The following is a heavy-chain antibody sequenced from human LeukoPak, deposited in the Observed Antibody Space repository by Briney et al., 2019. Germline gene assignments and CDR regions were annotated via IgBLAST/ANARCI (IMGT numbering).Heavy chain of an antibody. CDR1: GFTFSDYG. CDR2: IWYDGTNN. V-gene: IGHV3-33*01. D-gene: IGHD6-19*01. CDR3: ARTRYNSGGGDY. J-gene: IGHJ4*02. Sequence: GRSLRLSCAASGFTFSDYGMHWVRQAPGKGLEWVAVIWYDGTNNYYADSVEGRFTISRDNSKNTLYLQMNSLRAEDTAVYYCARTRYNSGGGDYWGQGTRVTVSP.